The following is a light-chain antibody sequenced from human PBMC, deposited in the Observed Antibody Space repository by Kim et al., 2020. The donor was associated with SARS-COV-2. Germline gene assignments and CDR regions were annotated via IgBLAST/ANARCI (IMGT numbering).Light chain of an antibody. CDR3: SSYAGNNNWI. Sequence: AAGSPGQSVTLSWTGTSSDVSWYQQHPGKAPKLMIYDVSKRPSGVPDRFSGSKSGNTASLTVSGLQAEDEAVYYCSSYAGNNNWIFGGGTQLTVL. V-gene: IGLV2-8*01. J-gene: IGLJ2*01. CDR1: SSD. CDR2: DVS.